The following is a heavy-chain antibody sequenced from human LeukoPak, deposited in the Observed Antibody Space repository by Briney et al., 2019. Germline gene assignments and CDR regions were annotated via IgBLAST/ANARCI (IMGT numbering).Heavy chain of an antibody. CDR2: ISSDGRTT. Sequence: GRSLRLSCAASGFTFSSYGIHWVRQAPGKGLEWVAVISSDGRTTYYADSVKGRFTISGDNSKSTMYVQMNSLRTEDTAVYYCTKEGAVTGSMWFDHWGQGTLVTVSS. CDR1: GFTFSSYG. J-gene: IGHJ5*02. V-gene: IGHV3-30*18. CDR3: TKEGAVTGSMWFDH. D-gene: IGHD6-19*01.